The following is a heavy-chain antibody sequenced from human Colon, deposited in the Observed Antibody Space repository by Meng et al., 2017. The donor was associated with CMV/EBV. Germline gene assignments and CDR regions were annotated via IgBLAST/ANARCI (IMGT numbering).Heavy chain of an antibody. V-gene: IGHV5-51*01. Sequence: KVSCKGSGYSFTTYWIGWVRQMPGKGLEWMGIIHPGDSHTKYSPSFQGQVTISADKSISTAYLQWSSLKASDTALYYCARVDEYSSSSIFNYYYNMDVWGQGTTVTVSS. CDR1: GYSFTTYW. CDR2: IHPGDSHT. D-gene: IGHD6-6*01. J-gene: IGHJ6*02. CDR3: ARVDEYSSSSIFNYYYNMDV.